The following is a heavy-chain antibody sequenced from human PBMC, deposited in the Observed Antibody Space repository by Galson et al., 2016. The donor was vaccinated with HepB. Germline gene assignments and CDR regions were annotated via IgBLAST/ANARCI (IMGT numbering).Heavy chain of an antibody. J-gene: IGHJ4*02. CDR1: GGSISSSSYY. V-gene: IGHV4-39*01. Sequence: SETLSLTCSASGGSISSSSYYWGWIRQSPGKGLEWIGSIYYSGSTYYNPSLKSRVSISVETSKNQFSLKLTSVTAADTAVYYCARLPFWSGYYVDYWGQGTLVTVSS. CDR2: IYYSGST. D-gene: IGHD3-3*01. CDR3: ARLPFWSGYYVDY.